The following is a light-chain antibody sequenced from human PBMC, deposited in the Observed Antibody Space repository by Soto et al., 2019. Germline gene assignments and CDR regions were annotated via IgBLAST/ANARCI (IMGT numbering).Light chain of an antibody. Sequence: AIQMTQSPSSLSASVGDRVTITCRASEGIRNDLGWYQQKPGKAPKLLIYAASSLQSGVPSRFSGSGSGTDFTLTINILQPEDFATYYCLQDYNYPRTFGQGTKVEIK. J-gene: IGKJ1*01. CDR2: AAS. V-gene: IGKV1-6*01. CDR1: EGIRND. CDR3: LQDYNYPRT.